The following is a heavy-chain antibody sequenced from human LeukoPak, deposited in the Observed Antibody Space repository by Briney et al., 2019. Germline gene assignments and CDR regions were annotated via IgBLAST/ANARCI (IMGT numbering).Heavy chain of an antibody. CDR3: ARRVEYYDSSGYYRAYFDY. CDR2: IYYSGST. D-gene: IGHD3-22*01. V-gene: IGHV4-39*01. Sequence: PSETLSLTCTVSGGSISSSSYYWGWIRQPPGKGLEWIGSIYYSGSTYYNPSLKSRVTISVDTSKNQFSPKLSSVTAADTAVYYCARRVEYYDSSGYYRAYFDYWGQGTLVTVSS. CDR1: GGSISSSSYY. J-gene: IGHJ4*02.